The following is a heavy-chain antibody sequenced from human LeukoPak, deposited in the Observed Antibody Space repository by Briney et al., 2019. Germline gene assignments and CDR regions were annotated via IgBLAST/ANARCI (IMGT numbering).Heavy chain of an antibody. V-gene: IGHV4-4*02. CDR3: ARTVYYDSSGYGL. CDR1: GGSISSSNW. CDR2: IYHSGST. J-gene: IGHJ4*02. Sequence: PSETLSLTCAVSGGSISSSNWWSWVRQPPGKGLEWIGEIYHSGSTNYNPSLKSRVTISVDTSKNQFSLKLSSVTAADTAVYYCARTVYYDSSGYGLWGQGTLVTVSS. D-gene: IGHD3-22*01.